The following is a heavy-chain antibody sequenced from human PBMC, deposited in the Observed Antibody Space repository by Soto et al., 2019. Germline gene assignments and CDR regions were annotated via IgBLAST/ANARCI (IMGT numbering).Heavy chain of an antibody. D-gene: IGHD3-3*01. CDR1: GYTITGYY. V-gene: IGHV1-2*02. CDR3: ARGAYYDFWSGYSNVYYYSGMAV. J-gene: IGHJ6*02. CDR2: INPNSGGT. Sequence: APAKVSWKAPGYTITGYYMHWVQQAPGQGLEWMGWINPNSGGTNYAQKFQGRVTMTRDTSISTAYMELSRLRSDDTAVYYCARGAYYDFWSGYSNVYYYSGMAVWGQGTTVTVSS.